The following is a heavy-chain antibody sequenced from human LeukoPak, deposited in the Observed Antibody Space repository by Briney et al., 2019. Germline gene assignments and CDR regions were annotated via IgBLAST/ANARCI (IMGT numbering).Heavy chain of an antibody. D-gene: IGHD3-10*01. V-gene: IGHV3-74*01. Sequence: GGSLRLSCAASGFTLSSYWMHWVRHAPGKGLVWVSRIDTDVTSTNYADSVKGRFTISRDNAKNTLYLQMNSLRGEDTAVYYCARENTLVRGTRNPFDYWGRGTLVTVSS. CDR2: IDTDVTST. CDR3: ARENTLVRGTRNPFDY. CDR1: GFTLSSYW. J-gene: IGHJ4*02.